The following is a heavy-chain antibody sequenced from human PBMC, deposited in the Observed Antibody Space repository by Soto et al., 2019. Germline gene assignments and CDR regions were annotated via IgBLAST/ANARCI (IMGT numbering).Heavy chain of an antibody. CDR3: AKEIGYYDSSGYYFLDY. Sequence: GGSLRLSCAASGFTFSNYAMSWVRQAPGKGLEWVSAISGSGGSTYYADSVKGRFTISRDNSKNTLYLQMNSLRAEDTAVYYCAKEIGYYDSSGYYFLDYWGQGTLVTVSS. CDR1: GFTFSNYA. J-gene: IGHJ4*02. CDR2: ISGSGGST. V-gene: IGHV3-23*01. D-gene: IGHD3-22*01.